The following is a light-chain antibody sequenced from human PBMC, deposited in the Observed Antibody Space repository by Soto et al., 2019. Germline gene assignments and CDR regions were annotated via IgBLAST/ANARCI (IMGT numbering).Light chain of an antibody. CDR2: DAS. J-gene: IGKJ5*01. CDR3: QRRSNSIT. CDR1: QSVSNY. Sequence: EIVLTQSPATLSLSSGERATLSCRASQSVSNYLAWYQQKPGQAPRLLIYDASNRASGIPARFSGSGSGTDFTLTISSLEPEDFALYYCQRRSNSITFGQGTRLEIK. V-gene: IGKV3-11*01.